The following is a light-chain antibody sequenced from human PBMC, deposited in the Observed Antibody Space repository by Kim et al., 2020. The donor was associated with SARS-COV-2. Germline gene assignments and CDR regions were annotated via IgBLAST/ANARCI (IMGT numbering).Light chain of an antibody. J-gene: IGKJ1*01. CDR2: AAS. CDR3: QQHGSTLRR. CDR1: QSVTYNY. Sequence: EIVLTQSPVTLSLSPGERATLSCWASQSVTYNYVAWYQQKPVQAPRLLIVAASSRATGIPDRFSGSGSGTDFTLTISRLEPEDSAVYYCQQHGSTLRRFGQGTKVDIK. V-gene: IGKV3-20*01.